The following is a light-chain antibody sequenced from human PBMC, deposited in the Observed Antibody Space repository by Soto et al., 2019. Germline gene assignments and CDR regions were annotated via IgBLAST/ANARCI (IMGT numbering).Light chain of an antibody. CDR1: SANIGNNY. Sequence: QSVLTQPPSVSAAPGQKVTISCSGSSANIGNNYVSWYHQVPGTAPKVVIYDNDQRPSGIPDRLSGSKSGTSATLGITGLQTGDEADYYCLTWASSLSVAVFGGGTKLTVL. CDR2: DND. J-gene: IGLJ2*01. CDR3: LTWASSLSVAV. V-gene: IGLV1-51*01.